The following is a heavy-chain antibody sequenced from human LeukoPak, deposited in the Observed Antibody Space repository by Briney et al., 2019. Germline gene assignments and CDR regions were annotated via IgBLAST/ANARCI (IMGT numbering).Heavy chain of an antibody. V-gene: IGHV4-39*01. J-gene: IGHJ4*02. CDR2: IYYSGST. CDR3: ARHLVRGAEIDY. CDR1: GGSISSYY. Sequence: SETLSLTCTVSGGSISSYYWGWVRQPPGKGLEWIGSIYYSGSTYYKPSLKGRLTISVDTSKNQFSLKLSSVTAADTAVYYCARHLVRGAEIDYWGQGTPVTVSS. D-gene: IGHD3-10*01.